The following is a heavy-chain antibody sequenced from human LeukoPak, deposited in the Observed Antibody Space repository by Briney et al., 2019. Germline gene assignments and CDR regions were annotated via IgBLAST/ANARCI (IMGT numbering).Heavy chain of an antibody. V-gene: IGHV3-23*01. Sequence: PGGSLRPSCTASGFTFSDYAMSWVRQAPGKGLEWASGISGSGGSIRYADSVKGRFIISRDNSKNTLYLQMNSLRAEDTAVYYCAKGGDGYNYYFDYWGQETLVTVSS. CDR2: ISGSGGSI. J-gene: IGHJ4*02. CDR3: AKGGDGYNYYFDY. D-gene: IGHD5-24*01. CDR1: GFTFSDYA.